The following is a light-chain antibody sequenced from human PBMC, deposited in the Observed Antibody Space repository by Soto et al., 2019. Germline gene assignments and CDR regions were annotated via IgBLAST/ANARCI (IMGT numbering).Light chain of an antibody. Sequence: QSVLTQPPSASGTPGQRGTISFSGSGSNIGSNYVYWYQQRPGTAPKLLIYRNNQRPSGVPDRFSGSKSGTSASLAISGLRSEDEADYYCAAWDDSLSGAVFGGGTKLTVL. J-gene: IGLJ2*01. V-gene: IGLV1-47*01. CDR1: GSNIGSNY. CDR2: RNN. CDR3: AAWDDSLSGAV.